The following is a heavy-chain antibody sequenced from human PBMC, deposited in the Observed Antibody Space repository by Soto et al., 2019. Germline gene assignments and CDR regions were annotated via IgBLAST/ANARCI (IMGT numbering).Heavy chain of an antibody. CDR1: GGTFSSHA. CDR2: IIPIFGTA. Sequence: SVKVSCKASGGTFSSHAISWVRQAPGQGLEWMGGIIPIFGTANYAQKFQGRVTITADESTSTAYMELSSLRSEDTAVYYCARDRTGIAVAGTPTDYYYGMDVWGQGTTVTVSS. D-gene: IGHD6-19*01. J-gene: IGHJ6*02. V-gene: IGHV1-69*13. CDR3: ARDRTGIAVAGTPTDYYYGMDV.